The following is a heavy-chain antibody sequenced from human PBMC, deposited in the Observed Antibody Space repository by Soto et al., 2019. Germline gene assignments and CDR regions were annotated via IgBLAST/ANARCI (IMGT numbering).Heavy chain of an antibody. V-gene: IGHV4-4*02. CDR3: ARRYAYYFDY. Sequence: PSETLSLTCSVSGDSISNNKWWSWVRQPPGKGLEWIGEMHHSGSIHYNASLKSRATLSVDKSKNQFSLQLTSVTAADTAVYYCARRYAYYFDYWGQGTLVNVSS. D-gene: IGHD3-9*01. CDR1: GDSISNNKW. CDR2: MHHSGSI. J-gene: IGHJ4*02.